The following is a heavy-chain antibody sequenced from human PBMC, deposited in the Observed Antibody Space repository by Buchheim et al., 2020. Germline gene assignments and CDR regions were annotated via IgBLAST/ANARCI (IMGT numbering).Heavy chain of an antibody. D-gene: IGHD2-15*01. CDR3: VHFDDGGRWRGLDS. J-gene: IGHJ4*02. CDR1: GYTFTSYD. CDR2: MKPNSGNT. Sequence: QVQLVQSGAEVKKPGASVKVSCKASGYTFTSYDINWVRQAPGQGLEWMGWMKPNSGNTGYAQRFQGRVTMTRDISISTAYMELTSLRFDDTAVYYCVHFDDGGRWRGLDSWGQGTL. V-gene: IGHV1-8*01.